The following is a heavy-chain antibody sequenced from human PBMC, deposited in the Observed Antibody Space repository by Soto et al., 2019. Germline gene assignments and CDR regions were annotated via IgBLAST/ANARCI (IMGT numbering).Heavy chain of an antibody. J-gene: IGHJ6*03. CDR2: INHSGST. D-gene: IGHD3-10*01. V-gene: IGHV4-34*01. Sequence: SETLSLTCAVYGGSFSGYYWSWLRQPPGKGLEWIGEINHSGSTNYNPSLKSRVTISVDTSKNQFSLKLSSVTAADTAVYYCARGTKYYYGSGSYYHYYYYYMDVWGKGTTVTVSS. CDR3: ARGTKYYYGSGSYYHYYYYYMDV. CDR1: GGSFSGYY.